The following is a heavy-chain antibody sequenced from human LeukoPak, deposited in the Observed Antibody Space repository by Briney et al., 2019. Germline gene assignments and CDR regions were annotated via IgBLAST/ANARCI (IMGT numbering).Heavy chain of an antibody. CDR3: ARERLYHYDSSGPLDI. D-gene: IGHD3-22*01. V-gene: IGHV3-66*01. CDR2: IYSGGST. CDR1: GFTVSSNY. J-gene: IGHJ3*02. Sequence: GGSLRLSCAASGFTVSSNYMSWVRQAPGKGLEWVSVIYSGGSTYYADSVKGRFTISRDNSKNTLYLQMNSLRAEDTAVYYCARERLYHYDSSGPLDIWGQGTMVTVSS.